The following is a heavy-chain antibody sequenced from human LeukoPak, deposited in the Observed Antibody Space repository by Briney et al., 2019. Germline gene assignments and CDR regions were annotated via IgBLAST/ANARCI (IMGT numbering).Heavy chain of an antibody. CDR2: ISGSGGTT. D-gene: IGHD6-6*01. V-gene: IGHV3-23*01. Sequence: GGSLRLSCAASGFTFSNYVMNWVRQAPGKGLEWVSGISGSGGTTYYADSVKGRFTISRDDSKNTLYLQMNSLRAEDMAVYYCARDTSEYSSLDVWGQGTTVTVSS. CDR3: ARDTSEYSSLDV. CDR1: GFTFSNYV. J-gene: IGHJ6*02.